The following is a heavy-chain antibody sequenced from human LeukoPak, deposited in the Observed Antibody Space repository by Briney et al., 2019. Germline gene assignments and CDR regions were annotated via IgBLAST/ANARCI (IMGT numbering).Heavy chain of an antibody. J-gene: IGHJ4*02. CDR2: IRSKGNKYAT. Sequence: GGSLRLSCATSRFTFSGADMHWVRQVSGKWLEWVGRIRSKGNKYATEYAASVKGRFTISRDDSKNTAYLQMNSLKTEDTAVYCCIHYGSGSYSTAYWGQGTQVTVSS. CDR3: IHYGSGSYSTAY. D-gene: IGHD3-10*01. V-gene: IGHV3-73*01. CDR1: RFTFSGAD.